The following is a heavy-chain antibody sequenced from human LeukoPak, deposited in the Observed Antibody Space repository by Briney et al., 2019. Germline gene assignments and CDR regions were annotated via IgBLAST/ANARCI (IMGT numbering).Heavy chain of an antibody. D-gene: IGHD2/OR15-2a*01. V-gene: IGHV4-34*01. CDR3: ARGPSPSGYFSFGY. CDR2: INHSGST. J-gene: IGHJ4*02. CDR1: GGSFSGYY. Sequence: SETLSLTCAVYGGSFSGYYWSWIRQPPGKGLEWIGEINHSGSTNYNPSLKSRVTISVDTSKNQFSLKLSSVTAADTAVYYCARGPSPSGYFSFGYWGQGTLVTVSS.